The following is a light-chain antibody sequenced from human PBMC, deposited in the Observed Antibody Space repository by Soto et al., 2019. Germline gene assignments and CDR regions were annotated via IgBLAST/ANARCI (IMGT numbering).Light chain of an antibody. V-gene: IGKV4-1*01. CDR1: QSVLYSSNXXXX. J-gene: IGKJ4*01. CDR3: QQYYSTPPA. Sequence: DIVMTQSPDSLAVSLGERATINCKSSQSVLYSSNXXXXLAWYQQKPGQPPKLLIYWASTRESGVPDRFSGSGSGTDFTLTISSLQAEDVAVYYCQQYYSTPPAFGGGTKVEIK. CDR2: WAS.